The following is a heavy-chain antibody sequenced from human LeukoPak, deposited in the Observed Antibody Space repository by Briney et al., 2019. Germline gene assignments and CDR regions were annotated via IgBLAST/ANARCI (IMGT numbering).Heavy chain of an antibody. CDR1: GFTFSSYE. CDR3: VSWYNWKDGPHQSFDY. D-gene: IGHD1-1*01. J-gene: IGHJ4*02. Sequence: GGSLRLSCAASGFTFSSYEMNWVRQAPGKGLEWVSYISSSGSTIYYADSVKGRFTISRDNAENSLYLQMNSLRAEDTAVYYCVSWYNWKDGPHQSFDYWAREPWSPSPQ. CDR2: ISSSGSTI. V-gene: IGHV3-48*03.